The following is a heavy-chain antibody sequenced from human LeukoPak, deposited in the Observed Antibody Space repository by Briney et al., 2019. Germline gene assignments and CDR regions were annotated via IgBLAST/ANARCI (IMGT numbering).Heavy chain of an antibody. J-gene: IGHJ4*02. CDR1: GYSISSGYY. CDR2: INHSGST. V-gene: IGHV4-38-2*01. D-gene: IGHD4-23*01. CDR3: ARGRVRFYGGNSGVMVDY. Sequence: SETLSLTCAVSGYSISSGYYWGWIRQPPGKGLEWIGEINHSGSTNYNPSLKSRVTIPVDTSKNQFSLKLSSVTAADTAVYYCARGRVRFYGGNSGVMVDYWGQGTLVTVSS.